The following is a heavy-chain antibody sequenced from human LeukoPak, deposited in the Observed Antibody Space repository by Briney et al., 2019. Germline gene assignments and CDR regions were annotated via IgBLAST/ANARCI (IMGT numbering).Heavy chain of an antibody. Sequence: SETLSLTCNVYGGSFSGYYWSWIRQSPGKGLEGIGEINHSGNTKSNPSLKNRLTMSVDTSKKHISLNLTSVTAADTAVYYCARFGFEYDVGSGIHFYYMDVWGTGTTVTVSS. CDR3: ARFGFEYDVGSGIHFYYMDV. D-gene: IGHD3-10*01. CDR2: INHSGNT. V-gene: IGHV4-34*01. CDR1: GGSFSGYY. J-gene: IGHJ6*03.